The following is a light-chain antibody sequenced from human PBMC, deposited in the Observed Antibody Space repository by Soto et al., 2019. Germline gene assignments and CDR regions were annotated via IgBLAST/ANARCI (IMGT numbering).Light chain of an antibody. CDR3: QQYGSAART. CDR1: QSISTW. J-gene: IGKJ1*01. CDR2: KAS. Sequence: DIQMTQSPSTLPASVGDRVTITCRANQSISTWLAWYQQKPGKAPNLLIYKASRLETGVPSRFSGSGSGTDFTLTISRLEPEDSAVYYCQQYGSAARTFGQGTKVDIK. V-gene: IGKV1-5*03.